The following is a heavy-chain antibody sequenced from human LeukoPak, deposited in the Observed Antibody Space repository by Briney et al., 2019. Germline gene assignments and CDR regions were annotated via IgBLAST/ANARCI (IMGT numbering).Heavy chain of an antibody. V-gene: IGHV3-74*01. CDR2: VSGDGSKT. J-gene: IGHJ4*02. CDR1: GFTFSDYY. Sequence: PGGSLRLSCAASGFTFSDYYMHWVRQTRGKGLVWVSRVSGDGSKTDYADSVKGRFTISRDNARNTLYLQMNSLRDEDTAVYYCARVRFCNSAGCYSFFDFWGQGTLVTVSS. CDR3: ARVRFCNSAGCYSFFDF. D-gene: IGHD2-2*01.